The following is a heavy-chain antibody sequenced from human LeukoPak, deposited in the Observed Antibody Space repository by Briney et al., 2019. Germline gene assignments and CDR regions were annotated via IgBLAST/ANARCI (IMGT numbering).Heavy chain of an antibody. CDR3: AKGQELDDGVFDS. V-gene: IGHV3-23*01. D-gene: IGHD1-1*01. CDR2: IRSNGDTT. Sequence: GGSLRLSCTASGFTFSSLAMTWVRQAPGKGLEWVSTIRSNGDTTYNADSVEGRFTISRDNSKNTLYLELNSLRVEDTATFYCAKGQELDDGVFDSWGQGTMVTVSS. CDR1: GFTFSSLA. J-gene: IGHJ4*02.